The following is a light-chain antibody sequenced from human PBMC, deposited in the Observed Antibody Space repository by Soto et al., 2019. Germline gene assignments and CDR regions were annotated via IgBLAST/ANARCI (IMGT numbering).Light chain of an antibody. CDR2: EVS. J-gene: IGLJ2*01. CDR3: ASYTGSDTLV. CDR1: SSDVGGYNY. Sequence: QSAMTQPPSASGSPGQSVTMSCTGTSSDVGGYNYVSWYQQHPGKAPKLMIYEVSKRPSGVPDRLSGSKSGNTASLTVSGLQVEDEAEYYCASYTGSDTLVFGGGTKLTVL. V-gene: IGLV2-8*01.